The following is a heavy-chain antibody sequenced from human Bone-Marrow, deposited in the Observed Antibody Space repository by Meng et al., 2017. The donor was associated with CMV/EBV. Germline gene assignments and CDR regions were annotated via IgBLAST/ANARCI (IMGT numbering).Heavy chain of an antibody. V-gene: IGHV3-23*01. Sequence: ACGFTFSSYAMSWVRQAPGKGLEWVSAISGSGGSTYYADSVKGRFTISRDNSKNTLYLQMNSLRAEDTAVYYCAKSRGYSSSSGGGYWGQGTLVTVSS. J-gene: IGHJ4*02. CDR1: GFTFSSYA. CDR2: ISGSGGST. CDR3: AKSRGYSSSSGGGY. D-gene: IGHD6-6*01.